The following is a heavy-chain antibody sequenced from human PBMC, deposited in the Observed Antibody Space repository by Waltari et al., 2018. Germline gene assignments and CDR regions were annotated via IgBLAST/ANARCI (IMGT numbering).Heavy chain of an antibody. CDR2: ISSSSSYI. CDR3: AGTTYYYYYMDV. D-gene: IGHD1-7*01. CDR1: GFTFSSYS. J-gene: IGHJ6*03. Sequence: EVQLVESGGGLVKPGGSLRLSCAASGFTFSSYSMNWVRQAPGKGLEWVSSISSSSSYIYYADSVKGRFTISRDNAKNSLYLQRNSLRAEDTAVYYCAGTTYYYYYMDVWGKGTTVTVSS. V-gene: IGHV3-21*01.